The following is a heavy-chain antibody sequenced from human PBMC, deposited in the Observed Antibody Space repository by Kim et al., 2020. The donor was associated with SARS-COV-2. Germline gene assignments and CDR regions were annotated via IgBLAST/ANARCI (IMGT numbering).Heavy chain of an antibody. J-gene: IGHJ4*02. CDR2: LFDSETT. CDR3: AGGRDCYNTDFDY. CDR1: GGSLSGFY. Sequence: SETLSLTCTVSGGSLSGFYWSWIRQFPGKGLEWIGYLFDSETTNYHPSLRSRVTISVETSKNQVSLRLTSVTAADTAVYFCAGGRDCYNTDFDYWGQGTLVTVSS. D-gene: IGHD2-21*01. V-gene: IGHV4-59*12.